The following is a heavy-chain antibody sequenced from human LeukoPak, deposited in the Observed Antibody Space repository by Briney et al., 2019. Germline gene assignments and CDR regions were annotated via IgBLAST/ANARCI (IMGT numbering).Heavy chain of an antibody. CDR3: ARMGGSNWNREVNWFDP. J-gene: IGHJ5*02. CDR1: GFTFSXXX. CDR2: XRQDGSDK. V-gene: IGHV3-7*01. D-gene: IGHD1-1*01. Sequence: ASGFTFSXXXXXWVRXAPGXXXXXXXXXRQDGSDKYYVDSVKGRFTISRDNAQNSVYLQMASLRAEDTAVYYCARMGGSNWNREVNWFDPWGQGTLVTVSS.